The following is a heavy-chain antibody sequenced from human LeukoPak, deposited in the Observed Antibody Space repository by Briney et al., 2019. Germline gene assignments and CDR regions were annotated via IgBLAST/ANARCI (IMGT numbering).Heavy chain of an antibody. CDR2: IYPGDSDT. Sequence: GESLKISCKGSGYSFTAYWIGWVRQMPGKGLEWMGIIYPGDSDTRYSPSFQGQATISADKSISTTYLQWSSLKATGTAMYYWASSYNRGGGPWAQGPLVTVSS. CDR3: ASSYNRGGGP. J-gene: IGHJ5*02. CDR1: GYSFTAYW. V-gene: IGHV5-51*01. D-gene: IGHD1-14*01.